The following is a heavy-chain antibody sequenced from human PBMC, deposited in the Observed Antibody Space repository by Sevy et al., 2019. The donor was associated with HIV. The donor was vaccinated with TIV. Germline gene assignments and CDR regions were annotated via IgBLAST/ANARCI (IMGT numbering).Heavy chain of an antibody. Sequence: SETLSLTCTVSGGSVSSGSYYWSWIRQPPGKGLEWIGYIYYSGSTNYNPSLKSRVTISVDTSKNQFSLKLSSVTAADTAVYYCASAVRGYYYYGMDVWGQGTTVTVSS. CDR3: ASAVRGYYYYGMDV. J-gene: IGHJ6*02. CDR2: IYYSGST. V-gene: IGHV4-61*01. CDR1: GGSVSSGSYY.